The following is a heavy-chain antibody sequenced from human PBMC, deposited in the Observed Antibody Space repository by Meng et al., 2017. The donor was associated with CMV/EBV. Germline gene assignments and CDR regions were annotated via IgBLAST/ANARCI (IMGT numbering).Heavy chain of an antibody. CDR1: GFTFSSYA. CDR2: IYSGGSST. CDR3: AKESCSGTSCYNYFDY. D-gene: IGHD2-2*02. J-gene: IGHJ4*02. V-gene: IGHV3-23*03. Sequence: GESLKISCAASGFTFSSYAMSWVRQAPGKGLEWVSVIYSGGSSTYYADSVKGRFTISRDNSKNTLYLQMNSLRAEDTAVYYCAKESCSGTSCYNYFDYWGQGTLVTVSS.